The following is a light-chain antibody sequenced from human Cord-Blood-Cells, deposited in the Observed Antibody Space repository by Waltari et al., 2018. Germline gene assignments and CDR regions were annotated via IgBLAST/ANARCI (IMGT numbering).Light chain of an antibody. J-gene: IGKJ1*01. CDR1: QSISSN. CDR2: AAS. CDR3: QQSYSTPWT. Sequence: DIQMTQSPSSLSASVGDRVTITCRASQSISSNLNWYQQKPGNAPELLIYAASSLQSGGPSRISGIGSGTDFTLTISSLQPEDFATYYCQQSYSTPWTCGQGTKVEIK. V-gene: IGKV1-39*01.